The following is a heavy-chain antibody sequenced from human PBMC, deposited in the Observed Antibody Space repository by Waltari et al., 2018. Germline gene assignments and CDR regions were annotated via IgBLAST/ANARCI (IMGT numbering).Heavy chain of an antibody. CDR2: MNPNSGNT. J-gene: IGHJ6*03. CDR1: GYTFTSYD. Sequence: QVQLVQSGAEVKKPGASVKVSCKASGYTFTSYDINWVRQDTGQGLEWMGWMNPNSGNTGYAQKFQGRVTMTRNTSISTAYMELSSLRSEDTAVYYCARGPWYSSSSLYYYYYYMDVWGKGTTVTVSS. V-gene: IGHV1-8*01. CDR3: ARGPWYSSSSLYYYYYYMDV. D-gene: IGHD6-6*01.